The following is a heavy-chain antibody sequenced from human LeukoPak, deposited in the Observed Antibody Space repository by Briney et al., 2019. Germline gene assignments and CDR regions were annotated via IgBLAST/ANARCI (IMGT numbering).Heavy chain of an antibody. CDR1: GLSFNNDA. J-gene: IGHJ4*02. CDR3: VTSKALAGRHIEY. CDR2: INSDSVFK. Sequence: GGSLRLSCVGSGLSFNNDAMPWVRQAPGKGLEWVSGINSDSVFKDYADSVKGRFTVSRDGDKNSLYLQMDRLRSEDTAVYYCVTSKALAGRHIEYWGQGTLVAVSA. V-gene: IGHV3-9*01. D-gene: IGHD1-14*01.